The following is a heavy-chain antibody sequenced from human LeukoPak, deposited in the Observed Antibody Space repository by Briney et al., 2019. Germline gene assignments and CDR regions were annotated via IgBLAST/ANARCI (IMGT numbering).Heavy chain of an antibody. CDR3: ARAMVRGVMAWFDP. CDR2: IYTSGST. V-gene: IGHV4-4*07. Sequence: SETLPLTCTVSGGSISSYYWSWIRQPAGKGLEWIGRIYTSGSTNYNPSLKSRVTMSVDTSKNQFSLKLSSVTAADTAVYYCARAMVRGVMAWFDPWGQGTLVTVSS. CDR1: GGSISSYY. D-gene: IGHD3-10*01. J-gene: IGHJ5*02.